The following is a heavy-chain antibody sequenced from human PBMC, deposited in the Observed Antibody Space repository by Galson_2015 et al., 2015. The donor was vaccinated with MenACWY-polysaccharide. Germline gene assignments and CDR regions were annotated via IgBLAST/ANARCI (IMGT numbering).Heavy chain of an antibody. D-gene: IGHD4-17*01. V-gene: IGHV1-8*01. Sequence: SVKVSCKASGYIFTSYDINWVRQATGQGLEWMGWMNPNSGNTGYAQNFQGRVTMTSDTSMSTAYMELRSLRSEDTAVYYCARWTSRGDPDAYFDYWGQGTLVTVSS. CDR2: MNPNSGNT. CDR3: ARWTSRGDPDAYFDY. CDR1: GYIFTSYD. J-gene: IGHJ4*02.